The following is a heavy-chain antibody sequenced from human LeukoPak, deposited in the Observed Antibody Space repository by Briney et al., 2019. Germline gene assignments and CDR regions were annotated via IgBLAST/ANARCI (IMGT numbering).Heavy chain of an antibody. CDR3: AREAPRAAAFDI. J-gene: IGHJ3*02. CDR1: GGTFSSYA. CDR2: IIPILGIA. Sequence: SVKVSCKASGGTFSSYAISWVRQAPGQGLEWMGRIIPILGIANYAQKFQGRVTITRDTSASTAYMELSSLRSEDTAVYYCAREAPRAAAFDIWGQGTMVTVSS. V-gene: IGHV1-69*04.